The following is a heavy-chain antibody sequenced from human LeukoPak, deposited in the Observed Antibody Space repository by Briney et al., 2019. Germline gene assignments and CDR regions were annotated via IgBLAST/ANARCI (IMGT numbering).Heavy chain of an antibody. CDR1: GYTFTSYD. CDR3: ARGRLATVDY. Sequence: ASVKLSCKASGYTFTSYDINWVRQAPGQGLEWMGWMNPNSGNTGYAQKFQGRVTITRNTSISTAYMELGSLRSEDTAVYYCARGRLATVDYWGQGTLVTVSS. D-gene: IGHD5-12*01. CDR2: MNPNSGNT. J-gene: IGHJ4*02. V-gene: IGHV1-8*03.